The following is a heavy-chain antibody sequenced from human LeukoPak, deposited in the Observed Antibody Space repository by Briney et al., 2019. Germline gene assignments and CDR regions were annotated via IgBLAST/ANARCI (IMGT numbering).Heavy chain of an antibody. CDR1: VYTFTGYY. D-gene: IGHD3-3*01. CDR2: INPNSGGT. Sequence: ASVKVSCKASVYTFTGYYMHWVRQAPGQGLEWMGWINPNSGGTNYAQKFQGRVTMTRDTSISTAYMELSRLRSDDTAVYYCARDSLFLEWFSNWFDPWGQGTLVTVSS. CDR3: ARDSLFLEWFSNWFDP. V-gene: IGHV1-2*02. J-gene: IGHJ5*02.